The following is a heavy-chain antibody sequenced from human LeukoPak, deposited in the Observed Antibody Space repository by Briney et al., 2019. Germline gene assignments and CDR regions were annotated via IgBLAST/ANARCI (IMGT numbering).Heavy chain of an antibody. Sequence: PGRSLRLSCAASGFTFDDYGMSWVRQAPGKGLEWVSGINWNGGSTGYADSVKGRFTISRDNAKNSLYLQMNSLRAEDTALYYCARGGQYSSGWFFSFFDYWGQGTLVTVSS. CDR3: ARGGQYSSGWFFSFFDY. D-gene: IGHD6-19*01. V-gene: IGHV3-20*04. CDR2: INWNGGST. J-gene: IGHJ4*02. CDR1: GFTFDDYG.